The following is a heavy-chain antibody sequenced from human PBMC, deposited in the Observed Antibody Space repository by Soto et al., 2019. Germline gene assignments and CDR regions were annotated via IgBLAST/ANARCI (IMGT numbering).Heavy chain of an antibody. CDR3: ARHSNYYDSSGYYYYYGMDV. D-gene: IGHD3-22*01. CDR2: IYYSGST. CDR1: GGSISSYY. J-gene: IGHJ6*02. Sequence: SETLSLTCTVSGGSISSYYWSWIRQPPGKGLEWIGYIYYSGSTNYNPSLKSRVTKSVDTSKNQFSLKLSSVTAADTAVYYCARHSNYYDSSGYYYYYGMDVWGQGTTVTVSS. V-gene: IGHV4-59*08.